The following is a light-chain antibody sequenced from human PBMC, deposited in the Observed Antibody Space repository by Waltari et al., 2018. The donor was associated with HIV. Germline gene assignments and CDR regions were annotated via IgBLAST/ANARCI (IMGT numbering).Light chain of an antibody. CDR3: CSSAGRYTFV. Sequence: QPPLTQSRSVSGSPGQSITISCTGTSNDVGAYNYVSWYQQHPGRAPKLRIFDLNRRPSGVPDRFSGSKSVNTASLTISGLQAEDEADYYCCSSAGRYTFVFGTGTKVTVL. V-gene: IGLV2-11*01. J-gene: IGLJ1*01. CDR2: DLN. CDR1: SNDVGAYNY.